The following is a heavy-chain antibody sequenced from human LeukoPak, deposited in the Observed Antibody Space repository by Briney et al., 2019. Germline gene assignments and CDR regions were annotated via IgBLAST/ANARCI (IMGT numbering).Heavy chain of an antibody. V-gene: IGHV3-53*01. Sequence: GGSLRLSCAASGFTVSSNYMSWVRQAPGKGLEWVSEIYSDGSTYYAASVKGRFSISRGNSKNTVYLQMNSLRAEDTAVYYCARGSLMHYYGSGSYRNRAGFDYWGQGTLVTVSS. CDR2: IYSDGST. D-gene: IGHD3-10*01. J-gene: IGHJ4*02. CDR1: GFTVSSNY. CDR3: ARGSLMHYYGSGSYRNRAGFDY.